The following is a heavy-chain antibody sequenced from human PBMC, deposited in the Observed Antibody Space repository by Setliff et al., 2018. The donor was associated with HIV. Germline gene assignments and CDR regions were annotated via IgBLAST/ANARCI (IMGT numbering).Heavy chain of an antibody. CDR3: AKDPRAAVATICDY. CDR1: GFTFSRYG. D-gene: IGHD5-12*01. J-gene: IGHJ4*02. CDR2: ISYDGSKK. Sequence: GGSLRLSCATSGFTFSRYGMHWVRQAPGKGLEWVAFISYDGSKKYDADFVKGRFTISRDNSKNTLYLQMNSLRAEDTAVYYCAKDPRAAVATICDYWGQGTLVTVSS. V-gene: IGHV3-30*12.